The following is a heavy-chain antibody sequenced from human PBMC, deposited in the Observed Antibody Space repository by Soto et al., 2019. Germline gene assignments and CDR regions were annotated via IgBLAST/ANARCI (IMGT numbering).Heavy chain of an antibody. V-gene: IGHV1-18*01. J-gene: IGHJ5*02. CDR2: ISAYNGNT. CDR1: GYPFTTFG. CDR3: ARVKGSGYHNWFDP. Sequence: SVKVSCKASGYPFTTFGLSWVRQAPGQGLEWMGWISAYNGNTNYAQKLQGRVTMTTDTSTSTAYMELRSLRSDDTAVYYCARVKGSGYHNWFDPWVQGPRVTVSS. D-gene: IGHD3-22*01.